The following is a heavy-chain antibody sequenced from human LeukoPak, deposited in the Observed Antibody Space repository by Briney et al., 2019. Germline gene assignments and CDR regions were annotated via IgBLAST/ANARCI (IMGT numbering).Heavy chain of an antibody. J-gene: IGHJ3*02. CDR3: AAPLGSSDAFDI. Sequence: SVKVSCKASGFTFTSSAVQWVRQARGQRLEWIGWIVVGSGNTNYAQKFQERVTITRDMSTSTAYMELSSLRSEDTAVYYCAAPLGSSDAFDIWGQGTMVTVSS. D-gene: IGHD6-13*01. CDR2: IVVGSGNT. V-gene: IGHV1-58*01. CDR1: GFTFTSSA.